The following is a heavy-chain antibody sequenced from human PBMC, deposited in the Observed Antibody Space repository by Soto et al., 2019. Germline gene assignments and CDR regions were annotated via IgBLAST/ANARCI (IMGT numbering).Heavy chain of an antibody. V-gene: IGHV3-48*03. D-gene: IGHD3-16*01. CDR2: ISSSGSTI. CDR1: GFTFSSYE. CDR3: ARDRRGGMDV. Sequence: VGSLRLSCAASGFTFSSYEMNWVRQAPGKGLEWVSYISSSGSTIYYADSVKGRFTISRDNAKNSLYLQMNSLRAEDTAVYYCARDRRGGMDVWGQGTTVTVSS. J-gene: IGHJ6*02.